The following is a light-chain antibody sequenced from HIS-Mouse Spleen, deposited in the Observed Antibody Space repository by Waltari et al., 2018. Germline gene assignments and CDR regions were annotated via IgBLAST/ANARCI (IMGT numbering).Light chain of an antibody. V-gene: IGLV3-10*01. CDR2: EES. Sequence: SYELTQPPSVSVSPGQTARITCPGDALPKKYAYWYQQKSGQAPVLVIYEESKRPSRIPDRFSGSSSGTMATLTISGAQVEDEADYYCYSTDSSGNHRVFGGGTKLTVL. J-gene: IGLJ2*01. CDR1: ALPKKY. CDR3: YSTDSSGNHRV.